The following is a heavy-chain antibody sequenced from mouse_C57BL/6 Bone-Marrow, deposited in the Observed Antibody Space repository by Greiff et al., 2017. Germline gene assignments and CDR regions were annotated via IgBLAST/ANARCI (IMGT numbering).Heavy chain of an antibody. D-gene: IGHD2-4*01. CDR2: IYPRAGST. J-gene: IGHJ2*01. CDR3: ARPYDYDFDY. CDR1: GYTFTSYD. Sequence: QVQLKHSGPELVKPGASVKLSCKASGYTFTSYDINWVKQRPGQGLEWIGWIYPRAGSTKYNEKFKGKATLTVATSSSTAYMELHSLTSEDSAVYFCARPYDYDFDYWGQGTTLTVSS. V-gene: IGHV1-85*01.